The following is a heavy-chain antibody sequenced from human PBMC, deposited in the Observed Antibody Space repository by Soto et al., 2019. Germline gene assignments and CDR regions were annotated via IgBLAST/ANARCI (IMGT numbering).Heavy chain of an antibody. Sequence: EVQLVESGGGWILPGGSLRLSCAASGVTVSNNYMRWVRQAPGKGLEWVSLIYSGGDTHYADSVKGRFTISRDSSKNTVYLQMNSLRAEDTAVYYCVRDPPGIAAGGAGAWGQGTLVTVSS. CDR1: GVTVSNNY. J-gene: IGHJ5*02. CDR3: VRDPPGIAAGGAGA. CDR2: IYSGGDT. D-gene: IGHD6-13*01. V-gene: IGHV3-53*01.